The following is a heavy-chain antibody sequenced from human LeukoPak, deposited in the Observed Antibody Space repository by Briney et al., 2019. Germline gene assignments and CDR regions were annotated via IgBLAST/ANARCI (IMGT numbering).Heavy chain of an antibody. Sequence: GGSLRLSCAASGFSFGSYIMNWVRQAPGKGLEWVSYISSSGSTIYYSDSVKGRFTISRDNTKNSLCLQMNSLRDEDTAVYYCARDLNLSYWGQGTLVTVSS. J-gene: IGHJ4*02. CDR2: ISSSGSTI. CDR3: ARDLNLSY. D-gene: IGHD2/OR15-2a*01. CDR1: GFSFGSYI. V-gene: IGHV3-48*02.